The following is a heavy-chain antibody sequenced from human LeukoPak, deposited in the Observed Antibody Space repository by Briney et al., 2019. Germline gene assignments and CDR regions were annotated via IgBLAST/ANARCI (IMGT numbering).Heavy chain of an antibody. Sequence: PGGSLRLSCAASGFTFNNYWMSWVRQAPGKGLEWVANIKQDGSEKYYVDSVKGRFTISRDNAKNSLYLQMNSLRAEDTAVYYCARDQRGKDYWGQGTLVTVSS. J-gene: IGHJ4*02. CDR1: GFTFNNYW. CDR3: ARDQRGKDY. V-gene: IGHV3-7*01. D-gene: IGHD4-23*01. CDR2: IKQDGSEK.